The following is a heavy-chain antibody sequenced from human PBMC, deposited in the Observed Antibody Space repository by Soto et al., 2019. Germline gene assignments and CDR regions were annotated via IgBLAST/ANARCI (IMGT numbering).Heavy chain of an antibody. CDR1: GESFTSCW. J-gene: IGHJ4*02. V-gene: IGHV5-51*01. CDR2: IYPGDSDT. CDR3: ARHSVLRAMVTTFDY. Sequence: PGESRKISRKGAGESFTSCWIDWVRQMPGKGLEWMGIIYPGDSDTRYSPSFQGQVTISADKSISTAYLQWSSLKASDTAMYYCARHSVLRAMVTTFDYWGQGTLVTVSS. D-gene: IGHD5-18*01.